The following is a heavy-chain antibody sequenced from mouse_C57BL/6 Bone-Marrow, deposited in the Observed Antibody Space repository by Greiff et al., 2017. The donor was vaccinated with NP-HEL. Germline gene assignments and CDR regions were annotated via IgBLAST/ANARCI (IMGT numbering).Heavy chain of an antibody. CDR3: ARMGAAQASYYFDY. V-gene: IGHV1-81*01. CDR1: GYTFTSYG. CDR2: IYPRSGNT. J-gene: IGHJ2*01. D-gene: IGHD3-2*02. Sequence: QVQLKQSGAELARPGASVKLSCKASGYTFTSYGISWVKQRTGQGLEWIGEIYPRSGNTYYNEKFKGKATLTADKSSSTAYMELRSLTSEDSAVYFCARMGAAQASYYFDYWGQGTTLTVSS.